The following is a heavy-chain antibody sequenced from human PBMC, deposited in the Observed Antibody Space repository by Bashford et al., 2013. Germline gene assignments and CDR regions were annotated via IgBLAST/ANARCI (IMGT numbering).Heavy chain of an antibody. D-gene: IGHD1-26*01. Sequence: ASVKVSCKASGGTFSSYAISWVRQAPGQGLEWMGRINSNSGATKYAEMFQGRVTMTRDTSISTAYMELSSLRSDDTAVYFCARDGPVVGVWNAFDVWGQGTVVTVSS. J-gene: IGHJ3*01. CDR1: GGTFSSYA. CDR2: INSNSGAT. CDR3: ARDGPVVGVWNAFDV. V-gene: IGHV1-2*02.